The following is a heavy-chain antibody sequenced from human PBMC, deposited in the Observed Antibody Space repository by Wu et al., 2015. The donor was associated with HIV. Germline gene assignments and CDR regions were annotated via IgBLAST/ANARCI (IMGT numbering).Heavy chain of an antibody. D-gene: IGHD2-2*02. CDR3: ARDLTKVYCSSTSCYRLNYNWFDP. V-gene: IGHV1-18*01. CDR2: ISAYNGNT. Sequence: QVQLVQSGAEVKKPGASVKVSCKASGYTFTSYGISWVRQAPGQGLEWMGWISAYNGNTNYAQKLQGRVTMTTDTSTSTAYMELRSLRSDDTAVYYCARDLTKVYCSSTSCYRLNYNWFDPWGQGTLVTVSS. CDR1: GYTFTSYG. J-gene: IGHJ5*02.